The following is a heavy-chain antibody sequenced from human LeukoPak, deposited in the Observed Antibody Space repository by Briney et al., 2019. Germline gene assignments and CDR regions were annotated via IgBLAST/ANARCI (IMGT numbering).Heavy chain of an antibody. CDR1: GFTFSSYA. CDR2: ISYDGSNK. J-gene: IGHJ6*02. V-gene: IGHV3-30*03. D-gene: IGHD2-2*02. CDR3: ARDIVVVPAAIETGYYYYGMDV. Sequence: GGSLRLSCAASGFTFSSYAMSWVRQAPGKGLEWVAVISYDGSNKYYADSVKGRFTISRDNSKNTLYLQMNSLRAEDTAVYYCARDIVVVPAAIETGYYYYGMDVWGQGTTVTVSS.